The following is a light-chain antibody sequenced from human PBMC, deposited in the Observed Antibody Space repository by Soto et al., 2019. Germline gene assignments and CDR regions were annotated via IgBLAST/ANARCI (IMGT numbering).Light chain of an antibody. J-gene: IGLJ1*01. CDR3: GTTASYTLSLNV. V-gene: IGLV2-14*01. Sequence: QSDLTQPASVSGSPGQSITISCTGTSSDVGGYNYVSWYQQHPGKAPKLMIYDVSNRPSGVSNRFSGSKSGNTASLTISGLQAEDVAVYDSGTTASYTLSLNVF. CDR2: DVS. CDR1: SSDVGGYNY.